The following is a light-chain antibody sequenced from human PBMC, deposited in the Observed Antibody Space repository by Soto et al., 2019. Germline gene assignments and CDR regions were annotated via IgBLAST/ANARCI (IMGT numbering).Light chain of an antibody. J-gene: IGKJ5*01. CDR3: QQYDNLQIT. CDR2: DAS. V-gene: IGKV1-33*01. CDR1: QDIRSY. Sequence: DIQMTQSPSSLSASVGDRVTITCQASQDIRSYLNWYQQKPGKAPTLLIYDASNLETGVPSRFSGRGSGTDFTFTISSLQPEDIATYYCQQYDNLQITCGQGTRPEI.